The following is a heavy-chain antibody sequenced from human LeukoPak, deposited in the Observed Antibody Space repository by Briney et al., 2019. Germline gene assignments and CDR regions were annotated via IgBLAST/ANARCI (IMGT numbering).Heavy chain of an antibody. CDR1: GGTFSSYA. CDR2: IIPIFGTA. CDR3: ARDFSSTVGYSSSLDYYYYGMDV. D-gene: IGHD6-6*01. J-gene: IGHJ6*02. V-gene: IGHV1-69*13. Sequence: SVKVSCKASGGTFSSYAISWVRQAPGQGLEWMGGIIPIFGTANYAQKFQGRVTITADESTSTAYMELSSLRSEDTAVYYCARDFSSTVGYSSSLDYYYYGMDVWGQGTTVTVSS.